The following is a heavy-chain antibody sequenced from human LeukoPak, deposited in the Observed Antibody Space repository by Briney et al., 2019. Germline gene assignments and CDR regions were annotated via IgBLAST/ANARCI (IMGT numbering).Heavy chain of an antibody. CDR2: ISTSGGST. CDR3: WPVNPIDY. V-gene: IGHV3-23*01. D-gene: IGHD1-14*01. CDR1: GFTVSSYA. J-gene: IGHJ4*02. Sequence: GVSLRLFCAASGFTVSSYAMSWVRQAPGKGLEWVSAISTSGGSTYYGDSVKGRFTISRDNSKNTLYLQMNSLRAEDTAVYYCWPVNPIDYWGQGTLVTVSS.